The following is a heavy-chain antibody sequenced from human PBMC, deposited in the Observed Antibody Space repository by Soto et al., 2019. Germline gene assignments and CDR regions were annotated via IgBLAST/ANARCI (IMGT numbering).Heavy chain of an antibody. J-gene: IGHJ3*02. Sequence: GESLKISCKGSGYSFTSDVISWVRQMPGKGLEWMGIIYPGDSDTRYSPSFQGQVTISADKSISTAYLQWSSLKASDTAMYYCARLAGYSSSWYPMDIWGQGTMVTVSS. D-gene: IGHD6-13*01. CDR1: GYSFTSDV. V-gene: IGHV5-51*01. CDR2: IYPGDSDT. CDR3: ARLAGYSSSWYPMDI.